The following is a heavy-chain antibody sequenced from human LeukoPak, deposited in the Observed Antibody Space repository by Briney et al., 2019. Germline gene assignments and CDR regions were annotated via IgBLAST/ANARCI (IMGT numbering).Heavy chain of an antibody. V-gene: IGHV3-66*04. J-gene: IGHJ3*02. CDR1: GFTVSSNY. CDR3: ARPMITMLRGVSLAFDI. Sequence: GGSLRLSCAASGFTVSSNYMSWVRQAPGKGLEWVSVIYSGGRTYYSDSLKGRFTTARDNSKNTLYLQMNSLRAEDTAVYYCARPMITMLRGVSLAFDIWGQGTMVTVSS. CDR2: IYSGGRT. D-gene: IGHD3-10*01.